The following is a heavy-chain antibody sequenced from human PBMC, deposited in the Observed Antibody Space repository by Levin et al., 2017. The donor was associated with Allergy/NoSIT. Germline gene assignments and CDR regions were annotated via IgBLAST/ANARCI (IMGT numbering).Heavy chain of an antibody. CDR1: GYTFKNYG. Sequence: ASVKVSCKASGYTFKNYGISWVRQAPGQGLEWMGWISTHNGNTNYAQSFQGRVPMTTDTSTSTADMELRSLIAEDTAVYYCARFVVTPVSYFYMDVWGKGTTVTVSS. CDR3: ARFVVTPVSYFYMDV. J-gene: IGHJ6*03. V-gene: IGHV1-18*01. CDR2: ISTHNGNT. D-gene: IGHD2-2*01.